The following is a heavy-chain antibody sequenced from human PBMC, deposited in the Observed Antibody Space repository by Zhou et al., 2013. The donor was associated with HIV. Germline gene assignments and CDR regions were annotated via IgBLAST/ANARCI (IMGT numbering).Heavy chain of an antibody. CDR2: IRSDGSSK. J-gene: IGHJ1*01. CDR1: GFTFSSYG. D-gene: IGHD3-22*01. CDR3: VRAPIEAQYFQH. V-gene: IGHV3-30*02. Sequence: VQLVESGGGVVQPGDSLRLSCVASGFTFSSYGMQWVRQAQGKGLEWVAFIRSDGSSKYYADSVKGRLTISRDNSKNTLYLQMNSLRAEDTAVYYCVRAPIEAQYFQHWGQGTLVIVSS.